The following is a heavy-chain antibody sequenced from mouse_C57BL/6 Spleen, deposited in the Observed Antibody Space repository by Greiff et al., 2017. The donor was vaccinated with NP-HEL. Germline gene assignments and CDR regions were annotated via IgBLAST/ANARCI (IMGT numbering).Heavy chain of an antibody. CDR2: ISSDGSYT. CDR3: ARQGDSNYEAY. J-gene: IGHJ3*01. V-gene: IGHV5-6*01. Sequence: EVQRVESGGDLVKPGGSLKLSCAASGFTFSSYGMSWVRQTPDKRLEWVATISSDGSYTYYPDSVKGRFTISRDNAKNTLYLQMSSLKSEDTAMYYCARQGDSNYEAYWGQGTLVTVSA. D-gene: IGHD2-5*01. CDR1: GFTFSSYG.